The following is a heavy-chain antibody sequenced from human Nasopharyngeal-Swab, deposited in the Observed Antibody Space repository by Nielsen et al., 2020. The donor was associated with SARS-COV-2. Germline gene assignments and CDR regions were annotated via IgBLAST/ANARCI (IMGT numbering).Heavy chain of an antibody. Sequence: GESLKISCAASGFTFRSYAMSWVRQAPGKGLEWVSTICGNSDTTYYADSVKGRFSISRDNSKNTLYLQMNSLRAEDTAVYYCAREGAYYYDSSGYLPLDYWGQGTLVTVSS. CDR1: GFTFRSYA. CDR2: ICGNSDTT. V-gene: IGHV3-23*01. J-gene: IGHJ4*02. CDR3: AREGAYYYDSSGYLPLDY. D-gene: IGHD3-22*01.